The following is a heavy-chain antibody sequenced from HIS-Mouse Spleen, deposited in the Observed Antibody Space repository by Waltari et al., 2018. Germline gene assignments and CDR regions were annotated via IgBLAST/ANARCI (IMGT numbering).Heavy chain of an antibody. J-gene: IGHJ2*01. CDR2: ISYSVST. D-gene: IGHD6-13*01. CDR1: GGSLSTGSYY. Sequence: QLQLQESGPGLVKPSETLSLTCTVSGGSLSTGSYYWGWLRQPPGKGLEWIGSISYSVSTYYNPSLKSRVTISVDTSKNQFSLKLSSVTAADTAVYYCAREIPYSSSWYDWYFDLWGRGTLVTVSS. V-gene: IGHV4-39*07. CDR3: AREIPYSSSWYDWYFDL.